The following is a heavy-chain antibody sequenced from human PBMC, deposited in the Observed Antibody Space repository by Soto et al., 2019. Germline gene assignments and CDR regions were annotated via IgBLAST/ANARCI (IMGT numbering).Heavy chain of an antibody. CDR3: ARDYMVRGVMRWFDP. CDR1: GVSITSAFYY. D-gene: IGHD3-10*01. J-gene: IGHJ5*02. Sequence: SETLSLTCIVSGVSITSAFYYWGWVRQTPGKGLEWIGSTHYKGGTYYNPSLYSRVTISVDKSKNQFSLKLSSVTAADTAVYYCARDYMVRGVMRWFDPWGQGTLVTVS. V-gene: IGHV4-39*07. CDR2: THYKGGT.